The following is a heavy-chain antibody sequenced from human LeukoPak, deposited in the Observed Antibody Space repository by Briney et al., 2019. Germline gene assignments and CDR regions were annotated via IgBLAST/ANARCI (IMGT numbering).Heavy chain of an antibody. J-gene: IGHJ4*02. D-gene: IGHD3-10*01. Sequence: GGSLRLSCAASGFTFSNYGMHWVRQAPGKGLEWVAVIWYDGSNKYYADSVKGRFTMSRDNSKNTLYLQMNSLRADDTAVYYCARDPMREVRGAFDYWGQGTLVTVSS. V-gene: IGHV3-33*01. CDR2: IWYDGSNK. CDR1: GFTFSNYG. CDR3: ARDPMREVRGAFDY.